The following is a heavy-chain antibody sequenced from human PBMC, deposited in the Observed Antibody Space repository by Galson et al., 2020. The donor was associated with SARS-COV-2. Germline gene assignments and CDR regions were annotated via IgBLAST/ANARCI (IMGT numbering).Heavy chain of an antibody. Sequence: ASVKVSCKASGYTFTSYAMNWVRQAPGQGLEWMGWINTNTGNPTYAQGFTGRFVFSLDPSVSTAYLQISSLKAEDTAVYYCASGGGYSGYDVDDAFDIWGQGTMVTVSS. D-gene: IGHD5-12*01. J-gene: IGHJ3*02. V-gene: IGHV7-4-1*02. CDR1: GYTFTSYA. CDR3: ASGGGYSGYDVDDAFDI. CDR2: INTNTGNP.